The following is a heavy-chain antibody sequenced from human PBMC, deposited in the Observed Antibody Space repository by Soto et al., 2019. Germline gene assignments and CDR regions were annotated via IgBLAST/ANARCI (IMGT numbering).Heavy chain of an antibody. CDR3: ARWRWEQTEILDY. CDR1: GFTFSNYN. V-gene: IGHV3-33*01. D-gene: IGHD1-26*01. CDR2: IWYDGSNK. J-gene: IGHJ4*02. Sequence: QVQLVESGGGVVQPGRSLRLSCAASGFTFSNYNMHWVRQAPGKGLEWVAVIWYDGSNKYYADSVKGRFTISRDNSKNTLYLQMSSLRAEDTAVYYCARWRWEQTEILDYWGQGTLVTVSS.